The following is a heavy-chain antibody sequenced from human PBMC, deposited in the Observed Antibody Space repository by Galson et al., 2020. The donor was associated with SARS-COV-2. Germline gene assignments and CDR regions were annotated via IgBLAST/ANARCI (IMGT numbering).Heavy chain of an antibody. Sequence: GGSLRLSCAVSGFTFSSYWMHWVRQAPGKGLVWVSRIYSEGSSTSYADSVKGRFTISGDNAKNTLYLQMNSLRAEDTAVYYCARGPGPRGATMPGFDYWGQGTLVTVSS. V-gene: IGHV3-74*01. J-gene: IGHJ4*02. CDR2: IYSEGSST. CDR1: GFTFSSYW. D-gene: IGHD5-12*01. CDR3: ARGPGPRGATMPGFDY.